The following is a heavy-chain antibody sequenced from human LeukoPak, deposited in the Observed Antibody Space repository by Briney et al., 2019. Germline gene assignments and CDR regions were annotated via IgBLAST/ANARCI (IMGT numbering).Heavy chain of an antibody. Sequence: GVSLRLSCAASGFTFSTYGMHWVRQAPGKGLGWVAVISYDGSNKYYADSVKGRFTISRDNSKNTLYLQMNSLRAEDTAVYYCAKDRLIVGATSFDYWGQGTLVTVSS. CDR1: GFTFSTYG. CDR2: ISYDGSNK. D-gene: IGHD1-26*01. J-gene: IGHJ4*02. CDR3: AKDRLIVGATSFDY. V-gene: IGHV3-30*18.